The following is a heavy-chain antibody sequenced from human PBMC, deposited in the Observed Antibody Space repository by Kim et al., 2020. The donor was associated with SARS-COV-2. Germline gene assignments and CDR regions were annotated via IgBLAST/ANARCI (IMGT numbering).Heavy chain of an antibody. V-gene: IGHV3-23*01. CDR1: GFTFSSYA. D-gene: IGHD2-2*01. CDR2: ISGSGGST. J-gene: IGHJ6*02. CDR3: AKGGVVPAAPYYYGMDV. Sequence: GGSLRLSCAASGFTFSSYAMSWVRQAPGKGLEWVSAISGSGGSTYYADSVKGRFTISRDNSKNTLYLQMNSLRAEDTAVYYCAKGGVVPAAPYYYGMDVWGQGTTVTVSS.